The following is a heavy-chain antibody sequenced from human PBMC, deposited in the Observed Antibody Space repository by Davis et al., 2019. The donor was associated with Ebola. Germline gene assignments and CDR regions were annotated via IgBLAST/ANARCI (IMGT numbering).Heavy chain of an antibody. J-gene: IGHJ6*04. V-gene: IGHV3-30*02. CDR1: GFTFSTFG. Sequence: GESLKISCSASGFTFSTFGMFWVRQAPGKGLEWVAFIRFDGSEKYYADSVKGRFTISRENSKATLDLQMNSLGAEDTAVYYCAKDLGSRIAFYGMDVWGKGTTVTVSS. CDR3: AKDLGSRIAFYGMDV. D-gene: IGHD1-26*01. CDR2: IRFDGSEK.